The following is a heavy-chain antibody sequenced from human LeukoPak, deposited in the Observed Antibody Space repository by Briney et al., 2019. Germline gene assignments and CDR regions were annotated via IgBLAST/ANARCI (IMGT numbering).Heavy chain of an antibody. V-gene: IGHV1-2*02. CDR3: ATTLGPFGELHY. CDR2: INPNSGGT. Sequence: ASVKVSCKASGYTFTGYYMHWVRQAPGQGLEWMGWINPNSGGTNYAQKFQGRVTMTEDTSTDTAYMELSSLRSEDTAVYYCATTLGPFGELHYWGQGTLVTVSS. J-gene: IGHJ4*02. CDR1: GYTFTGYY. D-gene: IGHD3-10*01.